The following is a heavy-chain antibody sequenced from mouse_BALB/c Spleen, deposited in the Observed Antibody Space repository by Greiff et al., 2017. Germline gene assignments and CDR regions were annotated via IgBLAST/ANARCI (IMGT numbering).Heavy chain of an antibody. J-gene: IGHJ4*01. V-gene: IGHV1-67*01. CDR2: ISTYNGNT. CDR3: ARSITTATDFYYAMDY. D-gene: IGHD1-2*01. Sequence: ESGPEVVRPGVSVKISCKGSGYTFTDYAMHWVKQSHAKSLEWIGVISTYNGNTNYNQKFKGKATMTVDKSSSTAYMELARLTSEDSAIYYCARSITTATDFYYAMDYWGQGTSVTVSS. CDR1: GYTFTDYA.